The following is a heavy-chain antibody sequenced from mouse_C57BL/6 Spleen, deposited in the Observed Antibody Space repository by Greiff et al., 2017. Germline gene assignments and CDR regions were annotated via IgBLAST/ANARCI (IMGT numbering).Heavy chain of an antibody. CDR2: IYPRDGST. CDR3: ARGRTGTGFDY. CDR1: GYTFTSYD. Sequence: QVQLQQSGPELVKPGASVKLSCKASGYTFTSYDINWVKQRPGQGVGGGGWIYPRDGSTKYNEKFKGKATLTVDTSSSTAYMELHSLTSEDSAVYFWARGRTGTGFDYWGQGTTLTVSS. D-gene: IGHD4-1*01. V-gene: IGHV1-85*01. J-gene: IGHJ2*01.